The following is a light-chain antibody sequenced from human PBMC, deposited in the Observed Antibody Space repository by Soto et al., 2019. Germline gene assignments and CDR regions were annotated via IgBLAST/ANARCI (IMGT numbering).Light chain of an antibody. J-gene: IGKJ4*01. CDR1: QTVSNTY. V-gene: IGKV3-20*01. Sequence: EIVLTQFPGALSLSPGERVTRSCRASQTVSNTYLAWYQQKSGQAPKFLIYGASNRATGIPDRFSGSGSGTDFTLTISRLEPEDFAVYYCQQYGALPATFGGGTKVEIK. CDR2: GAS. CDR3: QQYGALPAT.